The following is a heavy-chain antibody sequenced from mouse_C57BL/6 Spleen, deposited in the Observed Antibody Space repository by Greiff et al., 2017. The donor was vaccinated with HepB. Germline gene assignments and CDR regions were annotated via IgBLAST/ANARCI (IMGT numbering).Heavy chain of an antibody. V-gene: IGHV1-9*01. D-gene: IGHD1-1*01. CDR2: ILPGSGST. CDR1: GYTFTGYW. CDR3: ARSPYYDGRDYYAMHY. J-gene: IGHJ4*01. Sequence: QVQLQQSGAELMKPGASVKLSCKATGYTFTGYWIEWVKQRPGHGLEWIGEILPGSGSTNYNEKFKGKATFTADTSSNTAYMQLSSLTTEDSAIYSCARSPYYDGRDYYAMHYWGQGTSVTVSS.